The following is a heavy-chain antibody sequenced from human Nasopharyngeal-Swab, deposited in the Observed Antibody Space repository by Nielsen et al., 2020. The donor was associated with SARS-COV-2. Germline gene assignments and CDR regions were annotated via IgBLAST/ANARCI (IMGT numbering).Heavy chain of an antibody. CDR1: GYRFSSFW. D-gene: IGHD6-13*01. CDR3: ARLGSSWLDYYDY. J-gene: IGHJ4*02. Sequence: GESLKISCKVSGYRFSSFWIAWVRQMPEKGLEWMGIIYPGDSDTRYSPSFQGQVTMSVDKSISTAYLQWTSLKASDSARYYCARLGSSWLDYYDYWGQGTLVTVPS. CDR2: IYPGDSDT. V-gene: IGHV5-51*01.